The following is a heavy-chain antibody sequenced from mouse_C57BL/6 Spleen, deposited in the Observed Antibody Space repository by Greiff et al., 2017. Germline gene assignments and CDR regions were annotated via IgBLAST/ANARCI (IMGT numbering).Heavy chain of an antibody. CDR1: GYAFTNYL. V-gene: IGHV1-54*01. J-gene: IGHJ4*01. D-gene: IGHD2-3*01. CDR2: INPGSGGT. CDR3: AREGYDGYPMDY. Sequence: QVQLQQSGAELVRPGTSVKVSCKASGYAFTNYLIEWVKQRPGQGLEWIGVINPGSGGTNYNEKFKGKATLTADKSSSTAYMQRRSLTSEDSAVYVCAREGYDGYPMDYWGQGTSVTVSS.